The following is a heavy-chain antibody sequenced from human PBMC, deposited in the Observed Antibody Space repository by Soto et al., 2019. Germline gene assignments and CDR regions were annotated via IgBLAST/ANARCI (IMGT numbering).Heavy chain of an antibody. CDR2: ISSSSSTI. D-gene: IGHD3-22*01. V-gene: IGHV3-48*02. Sequence: GGSLRLSCAASGFTFSSYSMNWVRQAPGKGLEWVSYISSSSSTIYYADSVKGRFTISRDNAKNSLYLQMNSLRDEDTAVYYCARDPDYYDSSGYPQGAFDIWGQGTMVTVSS. J-gene: IGHJ3*02. CDR3: ARDPDYYDSSGYPQGAFDI. CDR1: GFTFSSYS.